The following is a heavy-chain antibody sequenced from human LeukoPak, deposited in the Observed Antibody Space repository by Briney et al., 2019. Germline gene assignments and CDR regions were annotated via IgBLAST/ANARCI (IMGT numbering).Heavy chain of an antibody. D-gene: IGHD1-26*01. CDR1: GGTFSSYA. CDR2: IIPILGIA. Sequence: ASVKVSCKASGGTFSSYAISWVRQAPGQGLEWMGRIIPILGIANYAQKFQGRVTITADKSTSTAYMELSSLRSEDTAVYHCAKHPPAVGATTCGYFDYWGQGTLVTVSS. CDR3: AKHPPAVGATTCGYFDY. J-gene: IGHJ4*02. V-gene: IGHV1-69*04.